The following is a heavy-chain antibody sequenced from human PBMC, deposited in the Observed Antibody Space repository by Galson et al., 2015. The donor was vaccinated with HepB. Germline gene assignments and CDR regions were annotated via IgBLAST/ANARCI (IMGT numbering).Heavy chain of an antibody. V-gene: IGHV4-39*01. D-gene: IGHD2-21*01. CDR3: ARRNEFGMWCFDY. Sequence: ETLSLTCTVSGDSISSPGYSWGWIRQPPGKGLEWIGSMSYTGNVYYNPSLKSRVTISAAASKNQFSLELNSVTAADTAVYYCARRNEFGMWCFDYWGQGTLVSASS. J-gene: IGHJ4*02. CDR2: MSYTGNV. CDR1: GDSISSPGYS.